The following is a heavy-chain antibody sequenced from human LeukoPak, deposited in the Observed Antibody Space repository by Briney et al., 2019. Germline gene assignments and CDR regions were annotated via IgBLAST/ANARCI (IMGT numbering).Heavy chain of an antibody. J-gene: IGHJ5*02. CDR3: ARVPTHYYDSSELWFDP. CDR1: GGSISSYY. CDR2: IYYSGST. V-gene: IGHV4-59*01. D-gene: IGHD3-22*01. Sequence: PSETLSLTCTVSGGSISSYYWSWIRQPPGKGLEWIGYIYYSGSTNYNPPLKSRVTISVDTSKNQFSLKLSSVTAADTAVYYCARVPTHYYDSSELWFDPWGQGTLVTVSS.